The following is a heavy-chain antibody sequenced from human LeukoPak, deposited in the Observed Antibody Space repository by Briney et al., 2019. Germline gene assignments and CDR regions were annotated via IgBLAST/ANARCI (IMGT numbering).Heavy chain of an antibody. CDR1: GFTFDNYR. V-gene: IGHV3-23*01. Sequence: GGSLRLSCAASGFTFDNYRMSWVRQAPGEGLEWVSTVNADGGNTYYADPVKGRFTISRDNSKSTLILQMNSLRVEDTALYYCTKRVKYGGTWDHFADWGQGTLVTVSS. CDR2: VNADGGNT. D-gene: IGHD1-26*01. J-gene: IGHJ4*02. CDR3: TKRVKYGGTWDHFAD.